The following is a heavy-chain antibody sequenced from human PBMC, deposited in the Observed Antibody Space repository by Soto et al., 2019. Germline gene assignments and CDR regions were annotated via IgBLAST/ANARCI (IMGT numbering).Heavy chain of an antibody. J-gene: IGHJ1*01. CDR3: ARDYYDSSGYGRYFQH. CDR2: ISAYNGNT. CDR1: GYTFTSYG. Sequence: ASVKVSCTASGYTFTSYGISWVRQAPGQGLEWMGWISAYNGNTNYAQKLQGRVTMTTDTSTSTAYMELRSLRSDDTAVYYCARDYYDSSGYGRYFQHWGQGTLVTVSS. D-gene: IGHD3-22*01. V-gene: IGHV1-18*01.